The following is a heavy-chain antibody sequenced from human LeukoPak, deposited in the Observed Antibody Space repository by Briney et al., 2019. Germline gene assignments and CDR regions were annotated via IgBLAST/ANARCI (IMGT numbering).Heavy chain of an antibody. J-gene: IGHJ3*02. V-gene: IGHV3-43*02. CDR2: INEDGGKT. CDR1: GFSLDDYP. D-gene: IGHD2-15*01. Sequence: HTGGSLRLSCAASGFSLDDYPMHWVRHAPGKGLEWVALINEDGGKTFYADSVRGRFTISRDNSKNSLYLQMNSLRTEDTALYYCAKEIDTLGTNAFDIWGQGTIVTVSS. CDR3: AKEIDTLGTNAFDI.